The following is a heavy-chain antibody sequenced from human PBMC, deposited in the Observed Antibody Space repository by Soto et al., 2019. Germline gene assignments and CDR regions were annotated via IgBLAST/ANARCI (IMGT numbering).Heavy chain of an antibody. J-gene: IGHJ6*02. D-gene: IGHD2-21*01. V-gene: IGHV3-7*01. CDR3: ARGPSGEAYYYYGMDV. CDR2: IKQDGSEK. CDR1: GFTFSSYW. Sequence: GGSLRLSCAASGFTFSSYWMSWVRQAPGKGLEWVANIKQDGSEKYYVDSVKGRFTISRDNAKNSLYLQMNSLRAEDTAVYYCARGPSGEAYYYYGMDVWGQGTTVTVSS.